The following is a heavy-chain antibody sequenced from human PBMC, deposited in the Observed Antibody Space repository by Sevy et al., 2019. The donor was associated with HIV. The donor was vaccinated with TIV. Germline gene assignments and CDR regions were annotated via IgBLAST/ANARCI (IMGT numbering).Heavy chain of an antibody. J-gene: IGHJ3*02. Sequence: ASVKVSCKASGGTFSSYAISWVRQAPGQGLEWMGGIIPIFGTANYAQKFQGRVTITADESTSTAYMELGNLRSEDTAVFYCARRALAGDDTFDIWGQGTMVTVSS. D-gene: IGHD6-19*01. CDR2: IIPIFGTA. V-gene: IGHV1-69*13. CDR1: GGTFSSYA. CDR3: ARRALAGDDTFDI.